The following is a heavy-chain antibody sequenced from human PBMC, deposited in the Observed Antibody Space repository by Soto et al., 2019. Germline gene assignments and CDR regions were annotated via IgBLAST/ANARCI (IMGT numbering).Heavy chain of an antibody. D-gene: IGHD4-17*01. Sequence: EVHLLESGGGLVHPGESLRLSCGASGFTFSSCVMTWVRQAPGKGLEWVSCITDSGSGTYYADSVKGRFTISRDNSKNTMQLQMNNRRGEDKGVYYCAKGLIHGLCYAEDWGQGTLVTVSS. CDR1: GFTFSSCV. J-gene: IGHJ4*02. CDR3: AKGLIHGLCYAED. V-gene: IGHV3-23*01. CDR2: ITDSGSGT.